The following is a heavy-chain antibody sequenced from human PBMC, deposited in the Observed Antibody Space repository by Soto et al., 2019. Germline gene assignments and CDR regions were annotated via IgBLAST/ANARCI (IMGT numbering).Heavy chain of an antibody. CDR2: ISSSSSYI. V-gene: IGHV3-21*01. J-gene: IGHJ4*02. CDR1: GFTFSNYS. D-gene: IGHD2-15*01. CDR3: ARGYCSGGSCYFDY. Sequence: EVQLVESGGGLVKPGGSLRLSCAASGFTFSNYSMNWVRQAPGKGLEWVSSISSSSSYIYYADSVKGRFTISRDNAKNSLYLQMNSLRAEDTAVYYCARGYCSGGSCYFDYWGQGTLVTVSS.